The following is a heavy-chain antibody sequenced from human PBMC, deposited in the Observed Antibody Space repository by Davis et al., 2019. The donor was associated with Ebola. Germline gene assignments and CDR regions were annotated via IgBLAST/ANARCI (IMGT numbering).Heavy chain of an antibody. CDR3: ARGIVSSSGLYYYGMDV. Sequence: GESLKISCAASGFNLYSHNMNWVRQAPGKGLEWVSYISSGGATIYYADSVKGRFTVSRDNAKNSLYLQMNSLRDEDTAVYYCARGIVSSSGLYYYGMDVWGQGTTVTVSS. CDR1: GFNLYSHN. J-gene: IGHJ6*02. D-gene: IGHD6-6*01. CDR2: ISSGGATI. V-gene: IGHV3-48*02.